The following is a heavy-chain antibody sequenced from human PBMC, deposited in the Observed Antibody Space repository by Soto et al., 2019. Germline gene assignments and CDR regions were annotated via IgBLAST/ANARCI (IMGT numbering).Heavy chain of an antibody. CDR1: GITFSSYV. Sequence: EVQLLESGGGLVQPGGSLRLSCAASGITFSSYVMSWVRQAPGKGLKWVSTISGSGGNTNYADSVTGRFTISRDNSKNTLYLQLNGLRAEDTAVYYCEGTTGTESDFDSWGQGTLVTVSS. J-gene: IGHJ4*02. CDR3: EGTTGTESDFDS. D-gene: IGHD1-1*01. V-gene: IGHV3-23*01. CDR2: ISGSGGNT.